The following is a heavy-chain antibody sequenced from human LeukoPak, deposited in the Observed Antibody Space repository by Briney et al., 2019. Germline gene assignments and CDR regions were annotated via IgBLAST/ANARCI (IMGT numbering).Heavy chain of an antibody. D-gene: IGHD1-14*01. CDR1: GRSFRGYY. CDR3: ARPNQYYFDY. Sequence: SETLSLTCAVYGRSFRGYYWSWIRQPPGKGLEWIGEINHSGSANYNPSLKSRVTISVDTSKNQFSLKVTSVSAADTAVYYCARPNQYYFDYWGQGTLVTVSS. CDR2: INHSGSA. J-gene: IGHJ4*02. V-gene: IGHV4-34*01.